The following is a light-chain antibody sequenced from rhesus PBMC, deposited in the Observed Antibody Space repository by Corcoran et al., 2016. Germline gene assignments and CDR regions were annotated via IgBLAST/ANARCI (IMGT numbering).Light chain of an antibody. V-gene: IGKV1-21*01. Sequence: DIQMTQSPSSLSASVGDRVTITCRASQGISSWLAWYQQKPGKAPKLLIYTASSLQSGGPSRFSVSGSGTDFTPTISSLQPEDFATYYCQQYNSAPPTFGQGPKVEIK. J-gene: IGKJ1*01. CDR3: QQYNSAPPT. CDR2: TAS. CDR1: QGISSW.